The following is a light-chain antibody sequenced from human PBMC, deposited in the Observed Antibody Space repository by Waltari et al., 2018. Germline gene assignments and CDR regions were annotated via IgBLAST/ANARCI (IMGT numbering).Light chain of an antibody. V-gene: IGKV1-39*01. Sequence: DRQMTQSPSSLSASVGDRVTIACRASQNVGTFLNWYQQTPGGAPKLLIYAASTLQSWVPSRFSGTGSGTDFTLTINNLQPEDFATYFCQQSYSTPPVFAFGPGTKLEMK. CDR3: QQSYSTPPVFA. CDR1: QNVGTF. J-gene: IGKJ3*01. CDR2: AAS.